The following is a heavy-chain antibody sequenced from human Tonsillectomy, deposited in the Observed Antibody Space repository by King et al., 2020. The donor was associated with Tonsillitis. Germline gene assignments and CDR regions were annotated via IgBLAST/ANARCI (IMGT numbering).Heavy chain of an antibody. CDR3: GRIYCGGDCYSGPWDY. Sequence: QLVQSGAEVKKPGASVKGSCKASGYTFTVYGVSWVRQAPGQGLEWIGWSSTYNVNTNYAQKLQGRVTMTTDTSTSTAYMELRSLRSDDTAVYYCGRIYCGGDCYSGPWDYWGQGTLVTVSS. CDR1: GYTFTVYG. D-gene: IGHD2-21*02. V-gene: IGHV1-18*01. CDR2: SSTYNVNT. J-gene: IGHJ4*02.